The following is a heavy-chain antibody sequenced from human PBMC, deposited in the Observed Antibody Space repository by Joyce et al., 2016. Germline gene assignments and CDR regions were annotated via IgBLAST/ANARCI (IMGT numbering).Heavy chain of an antibody. CDR2: NNTGNDNK. CDR1: GYTFTIHT. J-gene: IGHJ5*01. V-gene: IGHV1-3*04. CDR3: ARYTGFAQAFDS. D-gene: IGHD1-1*01. Sequence: QVRLVQSGTEVKKPGASVKVACKASGYTFTIHTIHWVRQAPGQRLEWMGWNNTGNDNKKYSQKFQDRVTIVRDSSANTTYLELTGLKSDDTAMYFCARYTGFAQAFDSWGQGTLVIVSS.